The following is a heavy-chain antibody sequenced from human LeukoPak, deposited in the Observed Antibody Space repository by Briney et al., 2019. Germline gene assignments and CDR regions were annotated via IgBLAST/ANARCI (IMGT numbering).Heavy chain of an antibody. V-gene: IGHV4-38-2*02. D-gene: IGHD3-22*01. CDR2: IYHSGST. J-gene: IGHJ3*02. CDR3: ARGANSITMMTGDAFNI. CDR1: GYSISSGYY. Sequence: SETLSLTCTVSGYSISSGYYWGWIRPPPGKGLEWIGSIYHSGSTYYNPSLKSRVTISVDTSKNQFSLKLSSVTAADTAVYYCARGANSITMMTGDAFNIWGQGTMVTVSS.